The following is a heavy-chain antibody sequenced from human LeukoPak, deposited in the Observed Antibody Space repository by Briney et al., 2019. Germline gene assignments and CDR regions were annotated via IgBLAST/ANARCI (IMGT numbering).Heavy chain of an antibody. D-gene: IGHD3-16*01. CDR1: GFTFSSYW. V-gene: IGHV3-74*01. CDR2: INSDGSST. CDR3: ARESHYGY. J-gene: IGHJ4*02. Sequence: GGSLRLSCAASGFTFSSYWMHWVRQAPGKGVVWVSRINSDGSSTSYADSVKGRFTISRDNAKNTLYLQMNSLRAEDTAVYYCARESHYGYWGQGTLVTVSS.